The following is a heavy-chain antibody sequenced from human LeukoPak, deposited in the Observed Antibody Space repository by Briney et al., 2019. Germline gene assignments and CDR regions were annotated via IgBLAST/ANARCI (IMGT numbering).Heavy chain of an antibody. Sequence: ASVKVSCKASGYTFTSYDINWVRQATGQGLEWMGWMNPNSGNTGYAQKFQGRVTMTRDTSTSTVYMELSSLRSEDTAVYYCARDFSASGYDEYYYYGMDVWGQGTTVTVSS. CDR1: GYTFTSYD. J-gene: IGHJ6*02. CDR3: ARDFSASGYDEYYYYGMDV. CDR2: MNPNSGNT. D-gene: IGHD5-12*01. V-gene: IGHV1-8*01.